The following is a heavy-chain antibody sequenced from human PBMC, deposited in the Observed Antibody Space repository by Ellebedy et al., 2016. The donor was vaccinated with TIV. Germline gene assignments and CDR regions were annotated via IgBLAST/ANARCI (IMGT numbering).Heavy chain of an antibody. CDR3: ASGWGYHY. CDR1: GDSVSSNSAA. D-gene: IGHD2-2*01. Sequence: SQTLSLTCXISGDSVSSNSAAWNWIRQSPSRGLEWLGRTYYRSKWYYDYAVSMRSRITINPDTSKNQFSLQMNSVTPEDTAVYYCASGWGYHYWGQGTLVTVSS. CDR2: TYYRSKWYY. J-gene: IGHJ4*02. V-gene: IGHV6-1*01.